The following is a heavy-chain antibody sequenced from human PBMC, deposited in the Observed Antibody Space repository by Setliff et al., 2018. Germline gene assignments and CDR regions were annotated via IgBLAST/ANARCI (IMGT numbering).Heavy chain of an antibody. V-gene: IGHV4-39*01. CDR1: DDSLTSSRYY. CDR2: ISYSGTP. CDR3: ARLDGAGLWSHYYYYYMDV. J-gene: IGHJ6*03. Sequence: ETLSLTCTVSDDSLTSSRYYWGWIRQAPGSGLEWIGSISYSGTPYYNASVESRVTISIDTSRNQFSLELRSVTVADTATYYCARLDGAGLWSHYYYYYMDVWGKGTTVTVS. D-gene: IGHD5-18*01.